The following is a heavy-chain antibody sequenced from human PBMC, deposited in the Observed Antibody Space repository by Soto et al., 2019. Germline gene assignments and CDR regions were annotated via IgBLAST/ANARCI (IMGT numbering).Heavy chain of an antibody. CDR1: GFTFSHYS. CDR2: ISTRSTAT. Sequence: GGSLRLSCAASGFTFSHYSLHWVRQAPGKGLEWISYISTRSTATYYAESVKGRFTVTRENGNKLLFLQMNSLTNEDTAVYYCARESLQFYDSDGLHASWGPGTLVTVSS. CDR3: ARESLQFYDSDGLHAS. J-gene: IGHJ4*02. D-gene: IGHD3-22*01. V-gene: IGHV3-48*02.